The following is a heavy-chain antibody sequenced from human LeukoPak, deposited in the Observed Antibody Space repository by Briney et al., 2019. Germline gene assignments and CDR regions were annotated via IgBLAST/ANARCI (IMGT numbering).Heavy chain of an antibody. V-gene: IGHV1-18*04. D-gene: IGHD6-19*01. CDR1: GYTFITND. CDR2: ISAYNGNT. CDR3: ARSAVVDTLSAYYFEY. J-gene: IGHJ4*02. Sequence: GASVKVSCKASGYTFITNDISWVRQAPGQGLEWMGWISAYNGNTNYAQKLQGRVTMTTDTSTNTAYMELRSLRSDDTAVYYCARSAVVDTLSAYYFEYWGQGTLVTVSS.